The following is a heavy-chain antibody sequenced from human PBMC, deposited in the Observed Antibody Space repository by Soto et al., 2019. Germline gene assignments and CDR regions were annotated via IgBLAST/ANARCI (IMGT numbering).Heavy chain of an antibody. J-gene: IGHJ5*02. CDR1: GYRFTSYD. D-gene: IGHD6-6*01. Sequence: GASVEVCWKASGYRFTSYDINWVRQATGQGLEWMGWMNPNSGNTGYAQKFQGRVTMTRNTSISTAYMELSSLRSEDTAVYYCARGRAARGNRNWFDPWGQGTLVTVSS. CDR2: MNPNSGNT. CDR3: ARGRAARGNRNWFDP. V-gene: IGHV1-8*01.